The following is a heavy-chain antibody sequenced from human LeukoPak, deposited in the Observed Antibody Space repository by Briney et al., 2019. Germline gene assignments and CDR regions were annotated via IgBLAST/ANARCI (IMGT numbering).Heavy chain of an antibody. CDR3: ARVVRYFDWLAEAFDI. Sequence: SVKVSCKASRGTFSSYAISWVRQAPGQGLEWMGGIIPIFGTANYAQKFQGRVTITADKSTSTAYMELSSLRSEDTAVYYCARVVRYFDWLAEAFDIWGQGTMVTVSS. CDR1: RGTFSSYA. J-gene: IGHJ3*02. D-gene: IGHD3-9*01. V-gene: IGHV1-69*06. CDR2: IIPIFGTA.